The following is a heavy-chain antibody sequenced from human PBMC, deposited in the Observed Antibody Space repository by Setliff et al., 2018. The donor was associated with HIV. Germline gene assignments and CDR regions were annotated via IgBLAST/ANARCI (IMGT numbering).Heavy chain of an antibody. CDR2: INPNSGGT. Sequence: ASVKVSCKASGYTFTGYCMHWVRQAPGQGLEWMGWINPNSGGTNYEQKFQGRVTMTRDTSITTAYMELSSLRSDDTAVYYCARYTSGWFHFDYWGQGTLVTVSS. J-gene: IGHJ4*02. CDR3: ARYTSGWFHFDY. D-gene: IGHD6-19*01. CDR1: GYTFTGYC. V-gene: IGHV1-2*02.